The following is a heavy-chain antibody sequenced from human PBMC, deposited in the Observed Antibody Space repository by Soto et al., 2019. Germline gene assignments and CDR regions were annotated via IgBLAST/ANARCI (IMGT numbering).Heavy chain of an antibody. CDR1: GFTFRNYA. CDR2: ITGTADST. J-gene: IGHJ4*02. Sequence: EVQMLESGGVLVQPGGSLRLSCTASGFTFRNYAMSWVRQYRVKRLDWVSAITGTADSTYHADSVKGRFTIARDNSKNTLYLQMDSLRAEDTAVYYWAKGYAHGSPYYFDYWGQGSLVTVFS. CDR3: AKGYAHGSPYYFDY. V-gene: IGHV3-23*01. D-gene: IGHD1-1*01.